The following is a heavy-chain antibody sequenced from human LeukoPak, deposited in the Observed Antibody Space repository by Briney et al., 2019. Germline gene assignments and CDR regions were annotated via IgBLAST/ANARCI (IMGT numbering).Heavy chain of an antibody. CDR3: ARDGYGDYFNAFDI. V-gene: IGHV3-21*01. Sequence: GGSLRLSWAASGFTFSSYSMNWVRQAPGKGLEWVSSISSSSSYIYYADSVKGRFTISRDNAKNSLYLQMNSLRAEDTAVYYCARDGYGDYFNAFDIWGQGTMVTVSS. J-gene: IGHJ3*02. CDR1: GFTFSSYS. D-gene: IGHD4-17*01. CDR2: ISSSSSYI.